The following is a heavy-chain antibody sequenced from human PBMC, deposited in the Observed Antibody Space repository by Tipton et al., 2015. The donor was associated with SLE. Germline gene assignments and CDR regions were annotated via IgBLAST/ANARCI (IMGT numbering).Heavy chain of an antibody. V-gene: IGHV4-4*07. D-gene: IGHD3-10*01. CDR3: ARVGYYGSGSPYNWFDP. CDR1: GGSISSYY. CDR2: IYTSGST. J-gene: IGHJ5*02. Sequence: LRLSCTVSGGSISSYYWSWIRQPAGKGLEWIGRIYTSGSTNYNPSLKSRVTMSVDTSKNQFSLKLSSVTAADTAVYYCARVGYYGSGSPYNWFDPWGQGTLVTVSS.